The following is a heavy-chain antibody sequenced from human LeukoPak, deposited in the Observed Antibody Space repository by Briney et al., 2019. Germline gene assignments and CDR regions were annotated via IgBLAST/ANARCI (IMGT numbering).Heavy chain of an antibody. V-gene: IGHV4-34*01. CDR1: GGSFSGYY. J-gene: IGHJ5*02. D-gene: IGHD6-13*01. Sequence: SETLSLTCAVYGGSFSGYYWSWIRQPPGKGLEWIGEINHSGSTNYNPSLKSRVTISVDTSKNQFSLKLSPVTAADTAVYYCARVFIAAAGDTYGNWFDPWGQGTLVTVSS. CDR3: ARVFIAAAGDTYGNWFDP. CDR2: INHSGST.